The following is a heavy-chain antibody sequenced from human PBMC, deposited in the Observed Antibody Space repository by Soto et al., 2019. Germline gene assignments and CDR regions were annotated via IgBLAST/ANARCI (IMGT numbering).Heavy chain of an antibody. J-gene: IGHJ4*02. CDR2: ISYDGSNK. V-gene: IGHV3-30-3*01. D-gene: IGHD3-22*01. CDR3: ARPGSANYYDSSGFLY. CDR1: GFTFSSYA. Sequence: GGSLRLSCAASGFTFSSYAMHWVRQTPGKGLEWVAVISYDGSNKYYADSVKGRFTISRDNSKNTLYLQMNSLRAEDTAVYYCARPGSANYYDSSGFLYWGQGTLVTVSS.